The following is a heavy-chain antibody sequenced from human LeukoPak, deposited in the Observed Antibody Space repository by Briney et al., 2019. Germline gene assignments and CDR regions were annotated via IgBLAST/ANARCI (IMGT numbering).Heavy chain of an antibody. J-gene: IGHJ5*02. D-gene: IGHD5-24*01. CDR3: ARLGRMATIEMNRFDP. Sequence: SETLSLTCTVSGGSISSYYWSWIRQPPGKGLEWIGYIYYSGSTNYNPSLKSRVTISVDTSKNQFSLKLSSVTAADTAVYYCARLGRMATIEMNRFDPWGQGTLVTVSS. CDR1: GGSISSYY. V-gene: IGHV4-59*01. CDR2: IYYSGST.